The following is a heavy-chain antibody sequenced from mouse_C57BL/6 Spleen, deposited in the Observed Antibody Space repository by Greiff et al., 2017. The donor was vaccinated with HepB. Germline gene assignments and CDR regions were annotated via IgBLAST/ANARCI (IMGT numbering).Heavy chain of an antibody. V-gene: IGHV6-3*01. CDR3: IDLGLGY. CDR1: GFTFSNYW. J-gene: IGHJ2*01. Sequence: EVKLVESGGGLVQPGGSMKLSCVASGFTFSNYWMNWVRQSPEKGLEWIAQIRLKSDNYATHYAESVKGRFTISRDDSKRSVCLQMNNLRAEDTGIYYCIDLGLGYWGQGTTLTVSS. CDR2: IRLKSDNYAT. D-gene: IGHD4-1*01.